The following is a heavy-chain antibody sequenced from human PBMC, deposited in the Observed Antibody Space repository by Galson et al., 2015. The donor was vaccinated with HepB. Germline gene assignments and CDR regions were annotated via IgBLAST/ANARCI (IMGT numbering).Heavy chain of an antibody. Sequence: SLRLSCAASGFTFGTYSMNWVRQAPGKGLEWVSYISSGSVVYQADSVKGRSTVSRDNVENLLYLQMNSLRAEDTAVYYCARDVNWGNFDSWGQGALVTVSS. V-gene: IGHV3-48*01. CDR2: ISSGSVV. D-gene: IGHD7-27*01. J-gene: IGHJ4*02. CDR3: ARDVNWGNFDS. CDR1: GFTFGTYS.